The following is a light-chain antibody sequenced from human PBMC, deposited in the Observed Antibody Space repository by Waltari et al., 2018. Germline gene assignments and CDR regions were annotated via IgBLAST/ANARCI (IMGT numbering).Light chain of an antibody. V-gene: IGLV1-47*01. Sequence: QSVLTQPPSASGTPGQRVTISCSGSISNLGTNYVYWYQQFPGTAPKLLIQRNNQRPSGVPDRFSGSKSGTSASLTVSGLQAEDEADYYCISYAGNNKYVLGAGTKVTVL. CDR2: RNN. CDR3: ISYAGNNKYV. CDR1: ISNLGTNY. J-gene: IGLJ1*01.